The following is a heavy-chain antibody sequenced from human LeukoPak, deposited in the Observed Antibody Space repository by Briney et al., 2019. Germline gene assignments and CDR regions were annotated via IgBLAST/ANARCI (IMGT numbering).Heavy chain of an antibody. D-gene: IGHD5-18*01. CDR1: GGTFSSYA. Sequence: ASVKVSCKASGGTFSSYAISWVRQAPGQGREWMGGIIPIFGTANYAQKFQGRVTITADESTSTAYMELSSLRSEDTAVYYCARDRNPRRGYSYGYGWFDPWGQGTLVTVSS. J-gene: IGHJ5*02. V-gene: IGHV1-69*01. CDR2: IIPIFGTA. CDR3: ARDRNPRRGYSYGYGWFDP.